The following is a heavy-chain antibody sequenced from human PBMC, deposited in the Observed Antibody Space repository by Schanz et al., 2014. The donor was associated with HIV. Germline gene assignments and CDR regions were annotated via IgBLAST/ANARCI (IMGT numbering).Heavy chain of an antibody. CDR3: AKPEYDSRGNSQSHFDS. D-gene: IGHD3-22*01. J-gene: IGHJ4*02. CDR2: ISESGGRS. Sequence: QVLESGGGLVQTGGSLRLSCVASGFTFSDFSMNWVRQAPGKGLDWVSTISESGGRSYYADSVNGRFTISRDNSKNTLYLQMTTLRTEDTAVYYCAKPEYDSRGNSQSHFDSWGQGTLVTVSS. CDR1: GFTFSDFS. V-gene: IGHV3-23*01.